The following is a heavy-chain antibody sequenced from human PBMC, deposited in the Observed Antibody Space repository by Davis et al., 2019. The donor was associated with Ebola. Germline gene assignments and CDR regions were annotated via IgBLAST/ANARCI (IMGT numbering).Heavy chain of an antibody. D-gene: IGHD3-22*01. Sequence: SVKVSCKASGYTFTSYGISWVRQAPGQGLEWMGRIIPILGIANYAQKFQGRVTITADKSTSTAYMELSSLRSEDTAVYYCARAYYDSSGYDTNWFDPWGQGTLVTVSS. CDR1: GYTFTSYG. V-gene: IGHV1-69*04. CDR2: IIPILGIA. CDR3: ARAYYDSSGYDTNWFDP. J-gene: IGHJ5*02.